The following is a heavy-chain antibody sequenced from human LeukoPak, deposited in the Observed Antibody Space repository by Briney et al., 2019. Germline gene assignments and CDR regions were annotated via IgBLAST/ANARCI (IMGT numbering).Heavy chain of an antibody. CDR3: ARGRGSAYYYGSGSRYFDY. J-gene: IGHJ4*02. Sequence: PSETLSLTCAVYGGSFSGYYWSWIRQPPGKGLEWIGEINHSGSTNYNPSLKSRVPISVDTSKNQFSLKLSSVTAADTAVYYCARGRGSAYYYGSGSRYFDYWGQGTLVTVSS. CDR1: GGSFSGYY. V-gene: IGHV4-34*01. D-gene: IGHD3-10*01. CDR2: INHSGST.